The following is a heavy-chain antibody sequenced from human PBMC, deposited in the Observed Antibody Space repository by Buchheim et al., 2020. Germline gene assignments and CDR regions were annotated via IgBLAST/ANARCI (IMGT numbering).Heavy chain of an antibody. D-gene: IGHD3-3*01. J-gene: IGHJ5*02. V-gene: IGHV4-30-4*01. CDR1: GGSISSGDYY. Sequence: QVQLQESGPGLVKPSQTLSLTCTVSGGSISSGDYYWSWIRQPPGKGLEWIGYIYYSGRTYYNPSLKSRVTISVDTSKNQFSLKLSSVTAADTAVYYCARAGRYYDFWSGYSNPNWFDPWGQGTL. CDR2: IYYSGRT. CDR3: ARAGRYYDFWSGYSNPNWFDP.